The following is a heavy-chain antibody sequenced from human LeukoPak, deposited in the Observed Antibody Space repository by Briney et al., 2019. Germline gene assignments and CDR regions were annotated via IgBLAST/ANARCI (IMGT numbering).Heavy chain of an antibody. CDR2: IYYSGST. Sequence: PSGTLSLTCSVSGGSVRSYYWSWIRQPPGKGLEWIGYIYYSGSTYYNPSLKSRVIISLDTSKNHFSLKLSSVTAADTAVYYCARGVATIDWYFDLWGRGTLVTVSS. CDR3: ARGVATIDWYFDL. CDR1: GGSVRSYY. D-gene: IGHD2-15*01. J-gene: IGHJ2*01. V-gene: IGHV4-59*02.